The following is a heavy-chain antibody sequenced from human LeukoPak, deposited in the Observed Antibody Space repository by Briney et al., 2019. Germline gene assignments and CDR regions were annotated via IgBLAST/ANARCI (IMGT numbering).Heavy chain of an antibody. CDR2: INHSGST. CDR1: GGSISSSDYY. V-gene: IGHV4-34*01. CDR3: ARPTHFYYYYYMDV. Sequence: PSGTLSLTCAVSGGSISSSDYYRSWIRQPPGKGLEWIGEINHSGSTNYNPSLKSRVTISIDTSKNQFSPKLSSVTAADTAVYYCARPTHFYYYYYMDVWGKGTTVTVSS. J-gene: IGHJ6*03.